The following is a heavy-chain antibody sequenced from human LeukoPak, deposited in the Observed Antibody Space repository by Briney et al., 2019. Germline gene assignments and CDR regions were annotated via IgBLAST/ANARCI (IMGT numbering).Heavy chain of an antibody. Sequence: GRSLRLSCAASGFTFSSYGMHWVRQAPGKGLEWVAVISYDGSNKYYADSVKGRFTISRDNSKNTLYLQMNSLRAEDTAVYYCAKHTRNSSSSGNPWFDPWGQGTLVTVSS. V-gene: IGHV3-30*18. D-gene: IGHD6-13*01. CDR2: ISYDGSNK. CDR1: GFTFSSYG. CDR3: AKHTRNSSSSGNPWFDP. J-gene: IGHJ5*02.